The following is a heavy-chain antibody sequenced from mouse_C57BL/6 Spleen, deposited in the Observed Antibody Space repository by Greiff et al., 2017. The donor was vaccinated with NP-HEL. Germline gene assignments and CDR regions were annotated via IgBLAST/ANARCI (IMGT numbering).Heavy chain of an antibody. V-gene: IGHV1-54*01. CDR2: INPGSGGT. CDR1: GYAFTNYL. D-gene: IGHD3-2*02. J-gene: IGHJ2*01. CDR3: ALQLSGDY. Sequence: QVQLKESGAELVRPGTSVKVSCKASGYAFTNYLIEWVKQRPGQGLEWIGVINPGSGGTNYNEKFKGKATLTADKSSSTAYMQLSSLTSEDSAVYFCALQLSGDYWGQGTTLTVSS.